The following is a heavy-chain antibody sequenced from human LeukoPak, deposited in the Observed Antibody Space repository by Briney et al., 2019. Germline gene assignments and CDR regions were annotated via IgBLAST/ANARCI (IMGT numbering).Heavy chain of an antibody. CDR3: AGHPYYYDSSDHAFDI. CDR2: IYYSGST. Sequence: SETLSLTCTVSGGSISSSSYYWGWIRQPPGKGLEWIGSIYYSGSTYYNPSLKSRVTISVDTSKNQFSLKLSSVTAADTAVYYCAGHPYYYDSSDHAFDIWGQGTMVTVSS. J-gene: IGHJ3*02. CDR1: GGSISSSSYY. V-gene: IGHV4-39*01. D-gene: IGHD3-22*01.